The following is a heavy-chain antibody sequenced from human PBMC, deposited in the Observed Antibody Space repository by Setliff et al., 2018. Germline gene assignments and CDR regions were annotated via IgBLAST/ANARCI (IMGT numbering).Heavy chain of an antibody. V-gene: IGHV1-3*01. D-gene: IGHD2-2*01. CDR1: GYTFTSYA. CDR3: ARDGFEIVVVPAAIYYCYYMDV. Sequence: ASVKVSCKASGYTFTSYAMHWVRQAPGQRLEWMGWINAGNGNTKYSQKFQGRVTITRDTSASTAYMELSSLRSEDTAVYYCARDGFEIVVVPAAIYYCYYMDVWGKGTTVTVSS. CDR2: INAGNGNT. J-gene: IGHJ6*03.